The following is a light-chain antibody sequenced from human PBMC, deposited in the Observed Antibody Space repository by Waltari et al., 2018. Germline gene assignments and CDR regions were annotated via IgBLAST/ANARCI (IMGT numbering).Light chain of an antibody. CDR2: HAS. Sequence: DIVLTQSPGTVTLSAGVWATLSCWALQSVRIYLPWYQQKPGQAPRLLIDHASTSATGIPDRFSASGSGTYFSLTISRLEPEDFALYYCQQYVESPATFGQGTKVEIK. CDR3: QQYVESPAT. V-gene: IGKV3-20*01. J-gene: IGKJ1*01. CDR1: QSVRIY.